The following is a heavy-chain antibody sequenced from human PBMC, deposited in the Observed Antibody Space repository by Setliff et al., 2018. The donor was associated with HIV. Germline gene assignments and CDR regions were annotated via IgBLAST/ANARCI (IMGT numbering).Heavy chain of an antibody. Sequence: PSEPLSLTCGVSGYSISSGYYWGWIRQPPGKGLEWIGTIYHSGSTYYNPSLKSRVTMSVETSRNQFSLRLSSVTAADTAVYYCATRGAAAGTKGGWFDPWGQGTLVTVSS. CDR3: ATRGAAAGTKGGWFDP. J-gene: IGHJ5*02. D-gene: IGHD6-13*01. CDR1: GYSISSGYY. CDR2: IYHSGST. V-gene: IGHV4-38-2*01.